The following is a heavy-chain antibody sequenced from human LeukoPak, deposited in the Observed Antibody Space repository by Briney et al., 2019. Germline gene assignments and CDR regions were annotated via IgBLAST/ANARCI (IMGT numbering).Heavy chain of an antibody. D-gene: IGHD1-26*01. J-gene: IGHJ4*02. CDR3: AKDRGSTPSFALDY. CDR2: IWYDGSNK. CDR1: GFTFSSYG. V-gene: IGHV3-33*06. Sequence: GGSLRLSCAASGFTFSSYGMHWVRQAPGKGLEWVAVIWYDGSNKYYADSVKGRFTISRDNSKNTLYLQMNSLRAEDTAVYYCAKDRGSTPSFALDYWGQGTLVTVSS.